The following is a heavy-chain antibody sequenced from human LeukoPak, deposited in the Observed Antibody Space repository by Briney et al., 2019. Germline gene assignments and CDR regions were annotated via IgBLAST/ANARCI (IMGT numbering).Heavy chain of an antibody. Sequence: PSETLSLTCTVSGGSISSSGYYWGWIRQPPGKGLEWIASIYYSGRTLYNPSLKSRVSISVDTSDNHFSLKLTSVTAADTAVYYCARLGLKTTGTIYWGQGTLVTVSS. CDR3: ARLGLKTTGTIY. CDR1: GGSISSSGYY. CDR2: IYYSGRT. J-gene: IGHJ4*02. V-gene: IGHV4-39*02. D-gene: IGHD7-27*01.